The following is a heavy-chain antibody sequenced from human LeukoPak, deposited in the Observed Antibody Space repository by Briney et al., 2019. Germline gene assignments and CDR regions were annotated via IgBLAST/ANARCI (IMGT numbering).Heavy chain of an antibody. CDR2: IRSKANSYAT. D-gene: IGHD3-22*01. CDR1: GFTFSGSA. J-gene: IGHJ3*02. V-gene: IGHV3-73*01. CDR3: TTPQGGPYYYDSSGYFSAFDI. Sequence: GGSLKLSCAASGFTFSGSAMHWVRQASGKVLEWVGRIRSKANSYATAYAASVKGRFTISRDDSKNTAYLQMNSLKTEDTAVYYCTTPQGGPYYYDSSGYFSAFDIWGQGTMVTVSS.